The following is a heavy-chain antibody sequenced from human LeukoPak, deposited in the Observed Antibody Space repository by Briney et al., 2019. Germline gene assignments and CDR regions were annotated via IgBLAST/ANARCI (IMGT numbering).Heavy chain of an antibody. Sequence: QPGGFLRLSCAASGFTFSSYWMNWARQAPGKGLEWVASINHNGNVNYYVDSVKGRFTISRDNAKNSLYLQMSNLRAEDTAVYFCARGGGLDVWGQGATVTVSS. CDR1: GFTFSSYW. V-gene: IGHV3-7*03. J-gene: IGHJ6*02. CDR3: ARGGGLDV. D-gene: IGHD3-16*01. CDR2: INHNGNVN.